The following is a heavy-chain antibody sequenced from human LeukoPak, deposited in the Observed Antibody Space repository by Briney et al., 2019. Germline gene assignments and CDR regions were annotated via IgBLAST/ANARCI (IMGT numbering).Heavy chain of an antibody. D-gene: IGHD2-15*01. V-gene: IGHV4-61*01. CDR1: GGSVSSGSYY. Sequence: PSETLSLTCTVSGGSVSSGSYYWRWIRQPPGKGLEWIGYIYYSGSTNYNPSLKSRVTISVDTSKNQFSLKLSSVTAADTAVYYCARDSCGGGSCYPGYWGQGTLVTVSS. CDR3: ARDSCGGGSCYPGY. J-gene: IGHJ4*02. CDR2: IYYSGST.